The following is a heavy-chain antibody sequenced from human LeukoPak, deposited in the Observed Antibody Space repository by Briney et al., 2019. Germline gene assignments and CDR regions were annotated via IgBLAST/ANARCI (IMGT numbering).Heavy chain of an antibody. Sequence: GASVKVSCKASGYTFTSYGISWVRQAPGQGLEWMGWSSAYNGNTNYAQKLQGRVTMTTDTSTSTAYMELRSLRSDDTAVYYCARDDSSGNYPRISHRYYMDVWGKGTTVTVSS. D-gene: IGHD3-22*01. J-gene: IGHJ6*03. CDR3: ARDDSSGNYPRISHRYYMDV. CDR1: GYTFTSYG. V-gene: IGHV1-18*01. CDR2: SSAYNGNT.